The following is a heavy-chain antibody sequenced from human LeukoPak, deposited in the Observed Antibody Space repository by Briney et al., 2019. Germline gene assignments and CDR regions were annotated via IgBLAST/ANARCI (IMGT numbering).Heavy chain of an antibody. CDR1: GYTFTGYY. CDR3: ARSNYDFWSGNYYYYGMDV. V-gene: IGHV1-69*02. CDR2: IIPILGIA. Sequence: ASVKVSCKASGYTFTGYYMHWVRQAPGQGLEWMGRIIPILGIANSAQKFQGRVTITADKSTSTAYMELSSLRSEDTAVYYCARSNYDFWSGNYYYYGMDVWGQGTTVTVSS. D-gene: IGHD3-3*01. J-gene: IGHJ6*02.